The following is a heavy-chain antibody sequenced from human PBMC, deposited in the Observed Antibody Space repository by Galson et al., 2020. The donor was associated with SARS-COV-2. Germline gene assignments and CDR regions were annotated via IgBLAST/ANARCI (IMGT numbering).Heavy chain of an antibody. Sequence: GESLKISCAASGFTFSSHAMHWVRQTPGKGLEWVAQIFYDGSDKYYGDSVKGRFTISRDSSKNMVYLQINNLRADDTAVYYCARDGQLSSGWAFDYWGQGTLVTVSS. J-gene: IGHJ4*02. D-gene: IGHD6-19*01. CDR2: IFYDGSDK. V-gene: IGHV3-33*01. CDR3: ARDGQLSSGWAFDY. CDR1: GFTFSSHA.